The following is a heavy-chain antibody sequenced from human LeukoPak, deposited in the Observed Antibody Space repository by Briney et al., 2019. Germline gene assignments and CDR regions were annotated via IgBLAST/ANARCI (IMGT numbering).Heavy chain of an antibody. CDR3: AKTYGVTKPYFVY. CDR2: IWYDRSNE. D-gene: IGHD2-21*02. Sequence: GGSLRLSCAASGFTFSSYGMLWVRQAPGKGLEWVADIWYDRSNEYYPNSVKGRFTISRDNYKNTVYLQMNSLRVEDTAMYYCAKTYGVTKPYFVYWGQGSLVTVSS. V-gene: IGHV3-33*06. CDR1: GFTFSSYG. J-gene: IGHJ4*02.